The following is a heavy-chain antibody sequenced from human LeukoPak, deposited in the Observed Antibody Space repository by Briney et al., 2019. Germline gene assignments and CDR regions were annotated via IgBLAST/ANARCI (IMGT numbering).Heavy chain of an antibody. Sequence: SGTLCLSCAVSGGSISSYNWSWVRQPPGKGLEWVWYIYYSGSTNYNPSLKSRVTISVDTTKNQFSLKLSSVTAADTAVYYCAREAAAGTVDYWGQGTLVTVSS. V-gene: IGHV4-59*01. CDR1: GGSISSYN. CDR2: IYYSGST. D-gene: IGHD6-13*01. CDR3: AREAAAGTVDY. J-gene: IGHJ4*02.